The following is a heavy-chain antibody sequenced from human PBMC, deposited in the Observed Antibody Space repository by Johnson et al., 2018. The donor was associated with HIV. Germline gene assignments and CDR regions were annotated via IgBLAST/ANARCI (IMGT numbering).Heavy chain of an antibody. J-gene: IGHJ3*02. D-gene: IGHD1-26*01. Sequence: QVQLVESGGGLVKPGGSLRLSCAASGFTFSNAWMSWVRQAPGKGLEWVAVISYDGSNKYYADSVKGRFTISRDNSKNTLYLQMNSLRAEDTAVYYCAKDRIVGAIGDAFDIWGQGTMVTVSS. CDR1: GFTFSNAW. V-gene: IGHV3-30*18. CDR3: AKDRIVGAIGDAFDI. CDR2: ISYDGSNK.